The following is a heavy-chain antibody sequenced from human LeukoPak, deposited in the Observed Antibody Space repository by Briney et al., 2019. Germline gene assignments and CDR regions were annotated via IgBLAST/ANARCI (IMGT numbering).Heavy chain of an antibody. J-gene: IGHJ4*02. CDR3: ASGGYSYGFDY. V-gene: IGHV4-30-2*01. D-gene: IGHD5-18*01. CDR1: GGSISSGGYS. Sequence: SETLSLTCAVSGGSISSGGYSWSWIREPPGKGLEWIGYIYHNGNTYYSPSLKSRVTISVDRSKNQLSLKLSSVTAADTAMYYCASGGYSYGFDYWGQGTLVTVSS. CDR2: IYHNGNT.